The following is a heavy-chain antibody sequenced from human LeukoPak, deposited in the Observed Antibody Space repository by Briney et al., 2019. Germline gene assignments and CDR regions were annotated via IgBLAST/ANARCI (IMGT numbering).Heavy chain of an antibody. D-gene: IGHD2-15*01. J-gene: IGHJ3*01. CDR3: ERDPGFCSGGSCYSGLGDAFDL. CDR2: ISSFSSPI. Sequence: GGSLRLSCVASGFTFSSYEMNWVRQAPGKGLEWVSYISSFSSPIYYADSVKGRFSISRDNAKKSLYLQMSSLRAEDTAVYYCERDPGFCSGGSCYSGLGDAFDLWGQGTMVTVSS. CDR1: GFTFSSYE. V-gene: IGHV3-48*03.